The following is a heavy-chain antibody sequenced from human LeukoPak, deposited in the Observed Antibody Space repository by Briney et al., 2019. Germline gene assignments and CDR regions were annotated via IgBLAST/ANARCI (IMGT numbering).Heavy chain of an antibody. CDR1: GFTFSSYG. Sequence: PGGSLRLSCAASGFTFSSYGMNWVRQAPGKGLEWVSSISSSSSYIYYADSVKGRFTISRDNAKNSLYLQMNSLRAEDTAVYYCARAETIQTYFDYWGQGTLVTVSS. J-gene: IGHJ4*02. V-gene: IGHV3-21*01. CDR2: ISSSSSYI. CDR3: ARAETIQTYFDY. D-gene: IGHD1-1*01.